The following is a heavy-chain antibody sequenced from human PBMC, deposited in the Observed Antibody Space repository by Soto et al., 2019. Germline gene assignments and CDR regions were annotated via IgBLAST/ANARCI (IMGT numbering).Heavy chain of an antibody. Sequence: QVQLVESGGGVVQPGRSLRLSCAASGFTFSSSAMHWVRQAPGKGLEWVAVISYDGSNKYYPDSVKGRFTISRDNSKNTLYLQMNSLRAEDTAVYYCAIDYGDYVVHLYFDLWGRGTLVTVSS. J-gene: IGHJ2*01. V-gene: IGHV3-30-3*01. D-gene: IGHD4-17*01. CDR1: GFTFSSSA. CDR2: ISYDGSNK. CDR3: AIDYGDYVVHLYFDL.